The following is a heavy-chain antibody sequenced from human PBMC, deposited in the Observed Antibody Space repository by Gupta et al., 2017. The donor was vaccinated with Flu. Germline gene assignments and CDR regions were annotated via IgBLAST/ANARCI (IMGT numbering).Heavy chain of an antibody. Sequence: EVQLVESGGGLVQPGGSLRLSCAASGFTFSTYWINWVRQAPGKGLEWVANIKQDGSEKHYVDSVKGRFTISRDNAKNSLYLQMNSLRVEDTAVYYCARDSGSSWLYAFDIWGQGTAVTVSS. CDR3: ARDSGSSWLYAFDI. CDR2: IKQDGSEK. J-gene: IGHJ3*02. V-gene: IGHV3-7*01. CDR1: GFTFSTYW. D-gene: IGHD6-13*01.